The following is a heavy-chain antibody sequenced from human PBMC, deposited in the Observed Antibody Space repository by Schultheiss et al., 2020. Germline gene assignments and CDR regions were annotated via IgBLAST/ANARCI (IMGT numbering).Heavy chain of an antibody. CDR2: ISSSSSTI. V-gene: IGHV3-48*01. J-gene: IGHJ4*02. CDR3: ARDQGPYSSSWYPLDY. D-gene: IGHD6-13*01. Sequence: GSLRLSCAASGFTFSSYSMNWVRQAPGKGLEWVSYISSSSSTIYYADSVKGRFTISRDNAKNSLYLQMNSLRAEDTAVYYCARDQGPYSSSWYPLDYWGQGTLVTVSS. CDR1: GFTFSSYS.